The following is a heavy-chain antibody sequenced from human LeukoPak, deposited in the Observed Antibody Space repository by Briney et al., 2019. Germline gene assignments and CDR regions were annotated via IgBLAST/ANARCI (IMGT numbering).Heavy chain of an antibody. J-gene: IGHJ6*02. D-gene: IGHD2-15*01. CDR2: ISGSGGST. CDR3: AKEISVYYYYGMDV. V-gene: IGHV3-23*01. Sequence: GGSLRLSWAASGFTFSSYAMSWVRQAPGKGLEWVSAISGSGGSTYYADSVKGRFTISRDNSKNTLYLQMNSLRAEDTAVYYCAKEISVYYYYGMDVWGQGTTVTVSS. CDR1: GFTFSSYA.